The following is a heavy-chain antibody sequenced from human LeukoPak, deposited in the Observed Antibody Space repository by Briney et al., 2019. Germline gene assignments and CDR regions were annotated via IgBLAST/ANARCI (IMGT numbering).Heavy chain of an antibody. Sequence: PSETLSLTCAVYGGSFSGYYWSWIRQPPGKGLEWIGEINHSGSTNYNPSLKSRVTVSVDTSKNQFSLKLSSVTAADMAVYYCARAYCGGDCYYRAFDIWGQGTMVTVSS. CDR2: INHSGST. V-gene: IGHV4-34*01. J-gene: IGHJ3*02. CDR3: ARAYCGGDCYYRAFDI. D-gene: IGHD2-21*01. CDR1: GGSFSGYY.